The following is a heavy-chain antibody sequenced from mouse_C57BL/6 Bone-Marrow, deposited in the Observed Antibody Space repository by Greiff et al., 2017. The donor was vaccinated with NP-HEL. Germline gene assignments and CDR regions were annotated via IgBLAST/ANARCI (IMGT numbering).Heavy chain of an antibody. J-gene: IGHJ2*01. D-gene: IGHD3-3*01. CDR1: GYTFTSYW. V-gene: IGHV1-69*01. CDR2: IDPSDSYT. Sequence: QVQLQQPGAELVMPGASVKLSCKASGYTFTSYWMHWVKQRPGQGLEWIGEIDPSDSYTNYNQKFKGKSTLTVDKSSSTAYMQLSSLTSEDSAVYYCAREGGRGEDYWGQGTTLTVSS. CDR3: AREGGRGEDY.